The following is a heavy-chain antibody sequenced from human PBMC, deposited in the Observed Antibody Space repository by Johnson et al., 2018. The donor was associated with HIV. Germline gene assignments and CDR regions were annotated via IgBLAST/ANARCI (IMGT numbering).Heavy chain of an antibody. CDR2: ISRGGSSASVI. CDR1: GFSFSDYF. D-gene: IGHD4-17*01. CDR3: ASDYGDYDHAFDI. Sequence: QVQLVESGGGLVKPGGSLRLSCAASGFSFSDYFVSWIRQAPGKGLEWVSYISRGGSSASVIYYADSVKGRFTISMENAKNSVYLQMNSLRSDDTAVYYCASDYGDYDHAFDIWGRGTVVTVTS. V-gene: IGHV3-11*04. J-gene: IGHJ3*02.